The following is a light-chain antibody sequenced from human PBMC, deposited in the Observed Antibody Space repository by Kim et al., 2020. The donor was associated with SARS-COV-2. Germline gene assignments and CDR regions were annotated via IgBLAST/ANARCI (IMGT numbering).Light chain of an antibody. J-gene: IGLJ2*01. CDR3: QSYDSSLSGVV. V-gene: IGLV1-40*01. CDR1: SSNIGAGYD. Sequence: QSVLTQPPSVSGAPWQRVTISCTGSSSNIGAGYDVPWYQQLPGTAPKLLIYGNSNRPSGVPDRFSGSKSGPSASLAITGLQAEDEADYYCQSYDSSLSGVVFGGGTQLTV. CDR2: GNS.